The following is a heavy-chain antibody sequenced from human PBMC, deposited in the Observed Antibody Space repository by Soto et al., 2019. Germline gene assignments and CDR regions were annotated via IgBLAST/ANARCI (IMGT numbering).Heavy chain of an antibody. V-gene: IGHV3-23*01. Sequence: GGSLRLSCAASGFTFSSYAMSWVRQAPGKGLEWVSAISGSGGSTYYADSVKGRFTISRDNSKNTLYLQMNSLRAEDTAVYYCAKDDGWGGYAPGAFDIWGQGTMVTVSS. J-gene: IGHJ3*02. CDR3: AKDDGWGGYAPGAFDI. D-gene: IGHD5-12*01. CDR1: GFTFSSYA. CDR2: ISGSGGST.